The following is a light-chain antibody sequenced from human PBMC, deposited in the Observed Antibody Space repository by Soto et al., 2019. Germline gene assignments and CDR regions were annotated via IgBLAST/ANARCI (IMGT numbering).Light chain of an antibody. V-gene: IGLV2-8*01. Sequence: QSVLTQPPSASGSPGQSVTISCTGTSSDVGGYNYVSWYQHHPGKGPKLMIYEVSKRPSGVPDRFSGSKSGNTASLTVSGLHAEDVADYYCSSFAGSNTIFGGGTKLTVL. J-gene: IGLJ2*01. CDR2: EVS. CDR3: SSFAGSNTI. CDR1: SSDVGGYNY.